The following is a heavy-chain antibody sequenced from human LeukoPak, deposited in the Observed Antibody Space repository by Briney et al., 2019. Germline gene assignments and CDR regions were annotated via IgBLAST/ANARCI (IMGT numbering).Heavy chain of an antibody. V-gene: IGHV1-46*01. CDR2: INPSGGST. Sequence: GASVKVSCKASGYTFTSYYMHWVRQAPGQGLEWMGIINPSGGSTSYAQKFQGRVTMTRDMSTSTVYMELSSLRSEDTAVYYCAREGIVLIGFDYWGQGTLVTVSS. D-gene: IGHD2-8*01. CDR3: AREGIVLIGFDY. J-gene: IGHJ4*02. CDR1: GYTFTSYY.